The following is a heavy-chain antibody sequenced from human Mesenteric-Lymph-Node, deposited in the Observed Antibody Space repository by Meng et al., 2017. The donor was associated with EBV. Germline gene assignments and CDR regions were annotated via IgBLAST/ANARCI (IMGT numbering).Heavy chain of an antibody. CDR2: IVPIFGTT. CDR3: ARGAATMPLEY. Sequence: QVRPVQAAEEVRKPGSPVKVSCQASGGTFSSHAFSWGRQAPGQRLGWMGGIVPIFGTTTYAQKFQGRLTITADEATSTAHMELHGLRSDDTALYFCARGAATMPLEYWGQGALVTVSS. J-gene: IGHJ4*02. CDR1: GGTFSSHA. D-gene: IGHD5-12*01. V-gene: IGHV1-69*01.